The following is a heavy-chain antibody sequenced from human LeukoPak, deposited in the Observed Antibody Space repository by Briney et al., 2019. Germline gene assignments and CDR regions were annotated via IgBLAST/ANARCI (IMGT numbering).Heavy chain of an antibody. CDR3: ARNNDMDV. V-gene: IGHV3-7*03. CDR1: GFILSNHW. Sequence: PGSSLRLSCAASGFILSNHWMTWVRQAPGKGQEWVANMNKDGSEKYYVDSVKGRFTISRDTAKNSLYLQMNNLRVEDTALYYCARNNDMDVWGQGTTVVVSS. D-gene: IGHD1/OR15-1a*01. CDR2: MNKDGSEK. J-gene: IGHJ6*02.